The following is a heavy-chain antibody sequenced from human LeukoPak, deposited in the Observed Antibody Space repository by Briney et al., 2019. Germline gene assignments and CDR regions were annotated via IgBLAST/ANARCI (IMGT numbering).Heavy chain of an antibody. CDR3: ARSPSTWYFYYNGLDV. J-gene: IGHJ6*01. CDR1: GFTFSGSA. Sequence: GGSLRLSCVGSGFTFSGSAMSWVRQAPGKGLEWVSAISGSADTTYYADSVKGRFTISRDNSESTLWLQMNGLRVEDTAVYYCARSPSTWYFYYNGLDVWGQGTTVTVSA. V-gene: IGHV3-23*01. CDR2: ISGSADTT. D-gene: IGHD6-13*01.